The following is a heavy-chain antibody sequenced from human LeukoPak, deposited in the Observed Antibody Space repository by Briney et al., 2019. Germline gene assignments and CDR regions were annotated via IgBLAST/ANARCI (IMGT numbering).Heavy chain of an antibody. J-gene: IGHJ4*02. CDR3: ARSIPYGTTWYGRSDY. V-gene: IGHV3-7*03. Sequence: PGGSLRLSCAASGFPFSSYSMTWVRQAPGKGLEWVANIKPDGTTKSYVDSVKGRFTISRDNALNSLYLQMNSLRAEDTAIYYCARSIPYGTTWYGRSDYWGQGTLVTVSS. CDR2: IKPDGTTK. CDR1: GFPFSSYS. D-gene: IGHD6-13*01.